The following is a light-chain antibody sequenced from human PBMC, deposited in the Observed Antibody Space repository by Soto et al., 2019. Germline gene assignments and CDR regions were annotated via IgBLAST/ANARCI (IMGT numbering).Light chain of an antibody. V-gene: IGLV2-23*01. CDR1: SSEVGNYNF. CDR2: EGS. J-gene: IGLJ2*01. Sequence: QSALTQPASVSGSPGQSITISCTGTSSEVGNYNFVSWYQQHPGKAPKVMIYEGSKRPSGVSNRFSGSKSGNTASLTISGLQAEDEADYYCCSYAGSSPPVVFGGGTKLTVL. CDR3: CSYAGSSPPVV.